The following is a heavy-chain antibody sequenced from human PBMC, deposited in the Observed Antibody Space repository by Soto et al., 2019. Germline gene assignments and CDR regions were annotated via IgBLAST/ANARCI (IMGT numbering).Heavy chain of an antibody. Sequence: VWSLRLSCAASGFTFSGSAMHWVRQASGKGLEWVGRIRSKANSYATAYAASVKGRFTISRDDSKNTAYLQMNSLKTEDTAVYYCTTSWQDYDSSGRKKWFDPWGKGTLATV. CDR1: GFTFSGSA. CDR2: IRSKANSYAT. CDR3: TTSWQDYDSSGRKKWFDP. V-gene: IGHV3-73*01. J-gene: IGHJ5*02. D-gene: IGHD3-22*01.